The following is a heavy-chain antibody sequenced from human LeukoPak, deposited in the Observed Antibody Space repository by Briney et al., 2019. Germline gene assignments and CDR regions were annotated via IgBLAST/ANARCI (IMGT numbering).Heavy chain of an antibody. CDR1: GVSISSYY. V-gene: IGHV4-59*08. Sequence: SGTLSLTCTVSGVSISSYYWSWIRQPPGKGLEWIGYIYYSGSTNYNPSLKSRVTITVDTSKNQFSLKLRSMTGADTAVYYCARHPRMVATSYFDYWGEGTLVTVSS. D-gene: IGHD5-12*01. CDR2: IYYSGST. J-gene: IGHJ4*02. CDR3: ARHPRMVATSYFDY.